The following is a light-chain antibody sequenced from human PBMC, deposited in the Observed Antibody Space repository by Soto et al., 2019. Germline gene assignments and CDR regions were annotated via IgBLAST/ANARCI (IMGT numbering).Light chain of an antibody. CDR3: VAWDDNLSCVL. Sequence: QLVLTQPPSASGTPGQRVTISCSGSSSNFASNSVYWYQQVPGTAPKLLIYRSNQRPSGVPDRFSGSKSGTSASLAISGLRSEVEADYYCVAWDDNLSCVLFGGGTKLTVL. CDR2: RSN. V-gene: IGLV1-47*01. CDR1: SSNFASNS. J-gene: IGLJ2*01.